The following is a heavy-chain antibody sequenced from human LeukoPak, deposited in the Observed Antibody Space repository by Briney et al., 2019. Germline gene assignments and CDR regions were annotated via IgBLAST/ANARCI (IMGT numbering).Heavy chain of an antibody. V-gene: IGHV3-30-3*01. J-gene: IGHJ1*01. D-gene: IGHD2/OR15-2a*01. CDR1: GFTSSSYA. CDR3: AKDLSDFQH. CDR2: ISYDGSNK. Sequence: GGSLRLSCAASGFTSSSYAMHWVRQAPGKGLEWVAVISYDGSNKYYADSVKGRFTISRDNSKNTLYLQMNSLRAEDTAVYYCAKDLSDFQHWGQGTLVTVSS.